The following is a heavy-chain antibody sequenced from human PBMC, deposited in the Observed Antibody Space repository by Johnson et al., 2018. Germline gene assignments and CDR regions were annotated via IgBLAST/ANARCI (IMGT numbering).Heavy chain of an antibody. Sequence: QVQLQESGPGLVKPSETLSLTCTVSGDFVSSGTYYWSWIRQPPGKGLEWIGYIYYTGTTNYNPSLKSRVTISVDTSKNQFSLRLSSVTAADTAGDYGARDGAFHYYDSSSEAFDIWGQGTMVTVSS. V-gene: IGHV4-61*01. CDR3: ARDGAFHYYDSSSEAFDI. CDR1: GDFVSSGTYY. D-gene: IGHD3-22*01. CDR2: IYYTGTT. J-gene: IGHJ3*02.